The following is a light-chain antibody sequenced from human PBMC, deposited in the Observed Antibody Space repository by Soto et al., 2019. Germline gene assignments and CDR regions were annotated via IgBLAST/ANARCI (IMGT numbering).Light chain of an antibody. Sequence: QSALTQPASVSGSAGQSISISCTGTNSDIGRYNFVSWYQQRPGQAHQLLIFDVSNRPSGISDRFSGSKSGTTASLTISGLQAEDEADYYCNSYTSTSPPYVFGTGTKVTVL. V-gene: IGLV2-14*01. J-gene: IGLJ1*01. CDR3: NSYTSTSPPYV. CDR2: DVS. CDR1: NSDIGRYNF.